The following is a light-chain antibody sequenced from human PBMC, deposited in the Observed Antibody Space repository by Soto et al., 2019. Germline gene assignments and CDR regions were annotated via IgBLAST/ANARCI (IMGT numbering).Light chain of an antibody. V-gene: IGKV4-1*01. CDR1: QSVLYNSNNKNH. J-gene: IGKJ2*01. CDR2: GAS. Sequence: DFVMTQAPDSLAVSLGESANINCKSSQSVLYNSNNKNHLGWFQQKPGHPPKLLIYGASFRPSGVPDRFSGSGSGTDFTLTISSLQAEDVAVYYCQQYYSIPFTFGQGTKLEI. CDR3: QQYYSIPFT.